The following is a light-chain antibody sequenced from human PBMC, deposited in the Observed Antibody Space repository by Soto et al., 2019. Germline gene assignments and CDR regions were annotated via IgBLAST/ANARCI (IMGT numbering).Light chain of an antibody. CDR1: QDIRNF. J-gene: IGKJ3*01. CDR3: QKYSSVPV. Sequence: DIQMTQSPTSLSASVGDRVTITCRASQDIRNFVAWYQQKPGKAPKLLFYAASTLQSVVPSRFSGSGSGTDFTITINSLQPEDFATYSCQKYSSVPVFGPGTKVEIK. CDR2: AAS. V-gene: IGKV1-27*01.